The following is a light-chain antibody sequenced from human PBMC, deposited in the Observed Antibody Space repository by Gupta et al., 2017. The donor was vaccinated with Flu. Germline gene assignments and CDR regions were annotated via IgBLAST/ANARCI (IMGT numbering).Light chain of an antibody. Sequence: EIVLTQSPGTLSLSPGERATLSCRASRRMSSSYVAWSPQKPGQAPRLLLYGPSSRAAGIPDRFSASGSGTDFTRTISSMEPADFAVYFCQQYEGELGTLGAGTKVE. CDR2: GPS. V-gene: IGKV3-20*01. CDR3: QQYEGELGT. J-gene: IGKJ4*01. CDR1: RRMSSSY.